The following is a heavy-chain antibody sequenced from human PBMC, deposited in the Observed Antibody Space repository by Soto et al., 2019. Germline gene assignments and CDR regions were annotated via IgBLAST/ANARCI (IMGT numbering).Heavy chain of an antibody. CDR3: ARLPLYSPTYPGGFHPPHYYYYGMDV. D-gene: IGHD5-12*01. CDR1: GYSFTSYW. CDR2: IDPIDSYT. V-gene: IGHV5-10-1*01. J-gene: IGHJ6*02. Sequence: PGESLKISCKGSGYSFTSYWISWVRQMPGKGLEWMGRIDPIDSYTNYSPSFQGHVTISADKSISTAYLQWSSLKASDTAMYYCARLPLYSPTYPGGFHPPHYYYYGMDVWGQGTTVTVSS.